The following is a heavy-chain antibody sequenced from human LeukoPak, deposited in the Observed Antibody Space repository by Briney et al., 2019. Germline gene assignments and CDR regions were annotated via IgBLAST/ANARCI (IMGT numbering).Heavy chain of an antibody. V-gene: IGHV1-46*01. D-gene: IGHD6-19*01. CDR3: ARGGGIAVAGRGTGYWYFDL. J-gene: IGHJ2*01. Sequence: ASVKVSCKASGYNFTSYYMHRVRQAPGQGLEWMGIINPSGGSTSYAQKFQGRVTMTRDMSTCTVYMELSSLRSEDTAVYYCARGGGIAVAGRGTGYWYFDLWGRGTLVIVSS. CDR1: GYNFTSYY. CDR2: INPSGGST.